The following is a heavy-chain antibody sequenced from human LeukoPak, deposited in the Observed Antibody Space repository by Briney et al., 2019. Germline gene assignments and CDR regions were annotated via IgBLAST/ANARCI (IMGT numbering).Heavy chain of an antibody. J-gene: IGHJ3*02. CDR2: VDYSADST. CDR1: GFTLSSYE. Sequence: PGGSLRLSCTVSGFTLSSYEMSWIRQAPGKGLEWVSSVDYSADSTHYADSVMGRFTISRDNSKNTLYLQLNSLRAEDTALYYCAKGYYYDSSAADDAFDIWGQGTMVTVSS. D-gene: IGHD3-22*01. CDR3: AKGYYYDSSAADDAFDI. V-gene: IGHV3-23*01.